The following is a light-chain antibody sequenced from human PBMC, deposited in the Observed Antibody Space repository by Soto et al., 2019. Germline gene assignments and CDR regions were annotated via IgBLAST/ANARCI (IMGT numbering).Light chain of an antibody. J-gene: IGKJ1*01. CDR3: QQYVRSPPSWT. Sequence: ETVLTQSPGTLSVSPGERATLSCRASQSVSSSYLAWYQQKPGQAPRLLIYDASSRATGIPDRFSGSGSGTDFTLTISRLEPEDFAVYYCQQYVRSPPSWTFGQGTKVEIK. V-gene: IGKV3-20*01. CDR2: DAS. CDR1: QSVSSSY.